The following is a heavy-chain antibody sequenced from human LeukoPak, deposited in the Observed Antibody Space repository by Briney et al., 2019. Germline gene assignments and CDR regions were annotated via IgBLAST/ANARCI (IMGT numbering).Heavy chain of an antibody. CDR2: IDFETDTT. D-gene: IGHD3-10*01. CDR1: GFTFSSYW. Sequence: PGGSLRLSCVGSGFTFSSYWMHWVRQAPGKGLEWVSRIDFETDTTTYAGSVRGRFTISRDNTRNTLFLQMDSLRVEDAAVYYCVRAGSGFDYWGQETLVAVTS. V-gene: IGHV3-74*03. CDR3: VRAGSGFDY. J-gene: IGHJ4*02.